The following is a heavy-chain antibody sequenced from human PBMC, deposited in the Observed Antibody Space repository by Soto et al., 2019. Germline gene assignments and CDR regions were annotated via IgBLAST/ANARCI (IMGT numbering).Heavy chain of an antibody. Sequence: EVPLFESGGGLVQPGGSLRLSCAASGFTFSSYAMSWVRHAPGKGQELASAISGSGCRTYYADSVKGRFTISRDNPKNTLYLQMNSLRAKDTSVYYCAKVRQWLALNWFDPWGQGTLGTVSA. V-gene: IGHV3-23*01. CDR1: GFTFSSYA. CDR2: ISGSGCRT. D-gene: IGHD6-19*01. CDR3: AKVRQWLALNWFDP. J-gene: IGHJ5*02.